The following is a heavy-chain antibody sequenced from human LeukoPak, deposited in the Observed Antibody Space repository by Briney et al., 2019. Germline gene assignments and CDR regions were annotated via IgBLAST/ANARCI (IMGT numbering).Heavy chain of an antibody. CDR3: ARVSFPPLYLYYYYGMDV. J-gene: IGHJ6*02. D-gene: IGHD2-2*02. V-gene: IGHV4-34*01. Sequence: SETLSLTCAVYGGSFSGHYWSWIRQPPGKGLEWIGEINHSGSTNYNPSLKSRVTISVDTSKNQFSLKLSSVTAADTAVYYCARVSFPPLYLYYYYGMDVWGQGTTVTVSS. CDR2: INHSGST. CDR1: GGSFSGHY.